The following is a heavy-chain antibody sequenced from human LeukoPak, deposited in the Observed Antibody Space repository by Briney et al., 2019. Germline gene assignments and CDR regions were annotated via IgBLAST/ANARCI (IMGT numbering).Heavy chain of an antibody. J-gene: IGHJ5*02. CDR2: INAGNGKT. CDR1: GYTFTSYA. D-gene: IGHD3-3*01. CDR3: ARDIFGWFDP. V-gene: IGHV1-3*03. Sequence: ALVKVSCKASGYTFTSYAMHWVRQAPGQRLEWMGWINAGNGKTKYSQEFQGRVTITRDTSSSTAYMELSSLRSEDMAVYYCARDIFGWFDPWGQGTLVTVSS.